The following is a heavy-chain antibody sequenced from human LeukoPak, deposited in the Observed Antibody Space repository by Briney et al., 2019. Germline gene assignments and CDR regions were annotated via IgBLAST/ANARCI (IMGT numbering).Heavy chain of an antibody. CDR1: GFTFSRNG. D-gene: IGHD4-17*01. V-gene: IGHV3-33*01. CDR2: IWFDGSNK. CDR3: ARDKGTMTTVTPGYFDS. Sequence: RGSQRLSCAAASGFTFSRNGMHWVRQAPGKGLEWAALIWFDGSNKYYADSVKGRFTISRDNSKNTLYLQMNSLRAEDTAVYYCARDKGTMTTVTPGYFDSWGQGTLVTVSS. J-gene: IGHJ4*02.